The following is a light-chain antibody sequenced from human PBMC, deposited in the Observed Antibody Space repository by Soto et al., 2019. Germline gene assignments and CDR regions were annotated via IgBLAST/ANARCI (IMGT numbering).Light chain of an antibody. CDR3: HQYGASPLT. V-gene: IGKV3-20*01. CDR1: QSVPSSC. Sequence: EIVLTQSPGTLSLSPGERATLSCRASQSVPSSCLAWYQQKPGQAPRLLIDDASSRATGIPDRFSGSESGTDFTLTISRLEPEDFSVYDCHQYGASPLTFGGGTKVGIK. J-gene: IGKJ4*01. CDR2: DAS.